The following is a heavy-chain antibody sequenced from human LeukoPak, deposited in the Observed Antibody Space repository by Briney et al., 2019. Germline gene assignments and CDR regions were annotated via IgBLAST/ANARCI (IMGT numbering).Heavy chain of an antibody. J-gene: IGHJ5*02. CDR1: GGSVTTYY. D-gene: IGHD1-26*01. CDR3: ARHAIYSGDYSFWFNP. Sequence: SETLSLTCTVSGGSVTTYYWSWIRQPPGKGLEWIAYIYYSGRTNYRPSLKSRVTISLDTSKNHVSLRLRSVTAADTAVYYCARHAIYSGDYSFWFNPWGLGTLVTVSS. V-gene: IGHV4-59*08. CDR2: IYYSGRT.